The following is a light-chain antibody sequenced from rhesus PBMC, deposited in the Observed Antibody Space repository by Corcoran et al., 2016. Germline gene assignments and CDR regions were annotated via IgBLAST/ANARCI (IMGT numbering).Light chain of an antibody. CDR3: QQPNSYPLT. V-gene: IGKV1-25*01. Sequence: DIQMTQSPSSLSASVGETVTITCQASQGISKYLAWYQQQPGTAPKLLYSDASTLQCGVPSRFSGSGSGTEFTLTIRSLQPGYFATYYCQQPNSYPLTFVGGTKVE. CDR1: QGISKY. CDR2: DAS. J-gene: IGKJ4*01.